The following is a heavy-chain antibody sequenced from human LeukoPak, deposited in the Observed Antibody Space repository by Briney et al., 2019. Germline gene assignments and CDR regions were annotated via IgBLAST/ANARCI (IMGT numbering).Heavy chain of an antibody. CDR1: GFTFSNYY. J-gene: IGHJ2*01. CDR3: ARARGLGPGGHFDL. Sequence: PGGPLRLSCVVSGFTFSNYYMSWIRQAPGKGLEWVSYISNTGDTIKYADSVQGRFTISRDNAQNSLYLQINSLGVDDTAVYYCARARGLGPGGHFDLWGRGTRATVSS. V-gene: IGHV3-11*04. D-gene: IGHD3/OR15-3a*01. CDR2: ISNTGDTI.